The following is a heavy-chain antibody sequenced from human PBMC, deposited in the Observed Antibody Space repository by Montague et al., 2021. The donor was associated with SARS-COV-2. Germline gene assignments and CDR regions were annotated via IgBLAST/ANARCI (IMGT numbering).Heavy chain of an antibody. CDR2: ISYSATS. D-gene: IGHD3-16*02. J-gene: IGHJ4*02. Sequence: SETLSLTCTFSGASRSIKNYYWGWIRQPPGKGLEWIGSISYSATSYSNPSPKSRVTMSVDTSRNQLSLNLSSVTVADAAVYYCARLGITLGGVIVIRYYFDFWGQGTLVTVSS. CDR1: GASRSIKNYY. V-gene: IGHV4-39*01. CDR3: ARLGITLGGVIVIRYYFDF.